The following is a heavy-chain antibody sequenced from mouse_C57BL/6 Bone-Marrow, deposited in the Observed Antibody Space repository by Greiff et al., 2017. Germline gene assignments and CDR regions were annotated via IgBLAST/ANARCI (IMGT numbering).Heavy chain of an antibody. Sequence: VQLKESGAELVRPGASVKLSCTASGFNIKDDYMHWVKQRPEQGLEWIGWIDPENGDTAYAAKFQGKATITADTSSNTAYLQLSSLTSEDTAVYYCTTRALITTVVAPDYWGQGTTLTVSS. D-gene: IGHD1-1*01. CDR1: GFNIKDDY. CDR2: IDPENGDT. J-gene: IGHJ2*01. CDR3: TTRALITTVVAPDY. V-gene: IGHV14-4*01.